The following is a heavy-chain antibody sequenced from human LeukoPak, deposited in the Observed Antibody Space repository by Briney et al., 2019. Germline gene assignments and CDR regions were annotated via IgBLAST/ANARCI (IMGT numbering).Heavy chain of an antibody. D-gene: IGHD2-8*01. Sequence: GASVKVSCKASGYTFTGYYMHWVRQAPGQGLEWMGWINPNSGGTNYAQKFQGRVTMTRDTSISTAYMELSRLRSDDTAVYYCARDQIVLMVYATSAFDIWGQGTMVTVSS. CDR1: GYTFTGYY. J-gene: IGHJ3*02. CDR2: INPNSGGT. V-gene: IGHV1-2*02. CDR3: ARDQIVLMVYATSAFDI.